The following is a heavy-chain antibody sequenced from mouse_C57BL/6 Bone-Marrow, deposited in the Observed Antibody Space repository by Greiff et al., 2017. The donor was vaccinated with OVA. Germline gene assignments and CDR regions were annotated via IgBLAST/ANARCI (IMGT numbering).Heavy chain of an antibody. V-gene: IGHV5-4*01. D-gene: IGHD2-1*01. CDR1: GFTFSSYA. Sequence: EVMLVESGGGLVKPGGSLKLSCAASGFTFSSYAMSWVRQTPEKRLEWVATISDGGSYTYYPDNVKGRFTISRDNAKNNLYLQMSHLKSEDTAMYYCARDQSYGNPSEYFDVWGTGTTVTGSS. CDR2: ISDGGSYT. J-gene: IGHJ1*03. CDR3: ARDQSYGNPSEYFDV.